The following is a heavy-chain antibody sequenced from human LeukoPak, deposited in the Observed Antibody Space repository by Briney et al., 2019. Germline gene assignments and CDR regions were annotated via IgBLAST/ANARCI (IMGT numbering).Heavy chain of an antibody. CDR2: ISGSGGST. Sequence: GGSLRLSCAASGFTFSGYAMSWVRQAPGKGLEWVSAISGSGGSTYYADSVKGRFTISRDNSKNTLYLQMNSLRAEDTAVYYCAKGGDYDILTGYYYYFDYWGQGTLVTVSS. J-gene: IGHJ4*02. CDR3: AKGGDYDILTGYYYYFDY. CDR1: GFTFSGYA. D-gene: IGHD3-9*01. V-gene: IGHV3-23*01.